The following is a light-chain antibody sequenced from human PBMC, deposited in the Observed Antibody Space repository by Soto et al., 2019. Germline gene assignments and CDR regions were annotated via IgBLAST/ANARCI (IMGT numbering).Light chain of an antibody. J-gene: IGLJ3*02. Sequence: QSAPTQPPSASGSPGQSVTISCTGTSSDVGSYDYVSWYQQHPGQAPKLMIYEVCKRPSGVPDRFAGSRSGNTASLTVSRLQAEDEADYYLSSSAGSNNWGVFGGGTKLSVL. V-gene: IGLV2-8*01. CDR3: SSSAGSNNWGV. CDR1: SSDVGSYDY. CDR2: EVC.